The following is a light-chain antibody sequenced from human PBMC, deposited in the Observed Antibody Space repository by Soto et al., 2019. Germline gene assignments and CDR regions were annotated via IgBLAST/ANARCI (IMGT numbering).Light chain of an antibody. CDR2: YSS. Sequence: DIQMTQYPSSLSASVGDRVTITCRASQDITNELGWYQQKPGKAPKRLIYYSSNLQSGVPSSFSGSVFGTEFTLTISSLQPEDIATYYCLQHENYPWTFGQGTKVAIK. V-gene: IGKV1-17*01. CDR1: QDITNE. CDR3: LQHENYPWT. J-gene: IGKJ1*01.